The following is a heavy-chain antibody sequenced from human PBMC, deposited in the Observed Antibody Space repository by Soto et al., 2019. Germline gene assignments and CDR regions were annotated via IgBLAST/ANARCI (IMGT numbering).Heavy chain of an antibody. J-gene: IGHJ3*02. D-gene: IGHD5-12*01. V-gene: IGHV4-34*01. Sequence: PSETLSLTCVVHGGSFSGYYWSWIRQPPGKGLEWIGEINHSRSTNYSPSLKSRVTISVDTSKNQFSLKMSSVTAADTAVYYCARGSQRWLQLRAFDIWGQGRMVTVSS. CDR1: GGSFSGYY. CDR2: INHSRST. CDR3: ARGSQRWLQLRAFDI.